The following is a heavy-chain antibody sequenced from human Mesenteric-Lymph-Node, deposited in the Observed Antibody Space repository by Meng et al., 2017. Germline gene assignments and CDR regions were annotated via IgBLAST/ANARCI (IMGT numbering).Heavy chain of an antibody. D-gene: IGHD3-10*01. CDR1: GGTFSNYI. CDR2: IIPIFGTA. CDR3: ARVNRGSADY. J-gene: IGHJ4*02. Sequence: SVKVSCKASGGTFSNYIFSWVRQAPGQGLEWMGGIIPIFGTANYAQKFQGRVTITADESTSTAYMELSSLRSEDTAVYYCARVNRGSADYWGQGTLVTVSS. V-gene: IGHV1-69*13.